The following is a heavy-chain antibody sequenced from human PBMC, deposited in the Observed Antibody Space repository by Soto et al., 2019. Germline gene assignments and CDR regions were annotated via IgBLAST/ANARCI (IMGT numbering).Heavy chain of an antibody. CDR2: IYPGDSDT. CDR1: GYSFTSYW. CDR3: AASVEMATLYGMDV. V-gene: IGHV5-51*01. D-gene: IGHD5-12*01. Sequence: GESLKISCTGSGYSFTSYWIGLVRPMPGKGLEWMGIIYPGDSDTRYSPSFQGQVTISDDKSISTAYLQWSSLKASATAMYYCAASVEMATLYGMDVWGQGTTVTVSS. J-gene: IGHJ6*02.